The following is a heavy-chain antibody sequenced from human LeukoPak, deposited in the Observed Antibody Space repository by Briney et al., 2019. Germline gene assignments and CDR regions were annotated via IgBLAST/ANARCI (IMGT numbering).Heavy chain of an antibody. J-gene: IGHJ4*02. CDR2: ISAYNGNT. Sequence: ASVKVSCRASGYTFTSYGISWVRQAPGQGLEWMGWISAYNGNTNYAQKFQGRVTMTRGTSTSTAYMELISLRSEDTAVYYCARGYYDSSGTPWLFDYWGQGTLVTVSS. V-gene: IGHV1-18*01. CDR1: GYTFTSYG. D-gene: IGHD3-22*01. CDR3: ARGYYDSSGTPWLFDY.